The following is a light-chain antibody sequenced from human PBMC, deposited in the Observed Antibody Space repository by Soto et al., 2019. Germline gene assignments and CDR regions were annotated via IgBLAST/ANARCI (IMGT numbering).Light chain of an antibody. CDR1: QTISSY. J-gene: IGKJ1*01. V-gene: IGKV1-5*01. CDR3: QHYNSYSEA. CDR2: AAS. Sequence: DIQMTQSPSSLSASVGDRFTITCRASQTISSYLNWYQQKPGKAPNLLIYAASSLQSGVPSRFSGSGSGTEFTLTISSLQPDDFATYYCQHYNSYSEAFGQGTKVDIK.